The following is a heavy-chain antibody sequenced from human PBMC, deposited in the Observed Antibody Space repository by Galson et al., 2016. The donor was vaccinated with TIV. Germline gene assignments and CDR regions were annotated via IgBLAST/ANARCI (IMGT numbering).Heavy chain of an antibody. Sequence: SLRLSCAASGFTFSAYAMTWVRQAPGKGLEWVSVVRGNGVSTYYADSVKGRFVISRDNSKNMLYLQMNSLTVDDTAVYYCAKGAAWDTSMGWLGFWFDYWGQGTLVTVSS. CDR2: VRGNGVST. J-gene: IGHJ4*02. V-gene: IGHV3-23*01. CDR1: GFTFSAYA. D-gene: IGHD5-18*01. CDR3: AKGAAWDTSMGWLGFWFDY.